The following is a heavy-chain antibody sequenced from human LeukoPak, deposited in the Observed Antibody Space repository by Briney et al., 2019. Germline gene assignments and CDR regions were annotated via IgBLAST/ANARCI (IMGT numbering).Heavy chain of an antibody. J-gene: IGHJ4*02. Sequence: ASVKVSCKVSGYTLTELSMHWVRQAPGKGLEWMGGFDPEDGETIYAQKFQGRVTMTEDTSTDAAYMELSSLRSEDTAVYYCATEVYSSGSPDYWGQGTLVTVSS. D-gene: IGHD6-19*01. CDR2: FDPEDGET. V-gene: IGHV1-24*01. CDR3: ATEVYSSGSPDY. CDR1: GYTLTELS.